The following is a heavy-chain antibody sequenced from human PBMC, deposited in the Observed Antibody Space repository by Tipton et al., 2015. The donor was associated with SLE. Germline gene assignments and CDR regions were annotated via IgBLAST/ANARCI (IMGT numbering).Heavy chain of an antibody. V-gene: IGHV4-59*08. CDR2: IYSGGST. CDR1: GGSISSHY. J-gene: IGHJ3*01. CDR3: ARENVAADGALDV. Sequence: PGLVKPSETLSLTCTVSGGSISSHYWSWIRQPPGKTLEWIGYIYSGGSTNYNPSLKSRVSISVDTSKNQISLKLSSVTAADTAVYYCARENVAADGALDVWGQGTMVTVSS. D-gene: IGHD6-13*01.